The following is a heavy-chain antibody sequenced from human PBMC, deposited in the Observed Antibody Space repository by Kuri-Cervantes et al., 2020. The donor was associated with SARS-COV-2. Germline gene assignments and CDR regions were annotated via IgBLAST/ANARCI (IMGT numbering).Heavy chain of an antibody. CDR2: IIPIFGIA. V-gene: IGHV1-69*10. Sequence: SVKVSCKASGGTFSSYAISWVRQAPGQGLEWMGGIIPIFGIANYAQKLQGRVTMTTDTSTSTAYMELRSLRSDDTAVYYCARISDGFLEWFAPSENFDYWGQGTLVTVSS. D-gene: IGHD3-3*01. CDR1: GGTFSSYA. J-gene: IGHJ4*02. CDR3: ARISDGFLEWFAPSENFDY.